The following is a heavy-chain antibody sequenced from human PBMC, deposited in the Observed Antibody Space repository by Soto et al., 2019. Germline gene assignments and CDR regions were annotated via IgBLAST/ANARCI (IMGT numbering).Heavy chain of an antibody. V-gene: IGHV3-48*02. J-gene: IGHJ4*02. CDR2: ISSSSSTI. D-gene: IGHD3-22*01. CDR1: GFTFSSYS. Sequence: GGSLRLSCAASGFTFSSYSMNWVRQAPGKGLEWVSYISSSSSTIYYADSVKGRFTISRGNAKNSLYLQMNSLRDEDTAVYYCARGPPGGIVVVQSFDYWGQGTLVTVSS. CDR3: ARGPPGGIVVVQSFDY.